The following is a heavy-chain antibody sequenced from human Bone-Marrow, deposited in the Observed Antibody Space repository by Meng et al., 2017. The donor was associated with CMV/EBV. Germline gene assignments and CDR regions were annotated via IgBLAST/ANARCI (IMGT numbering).Heavy chain of an antibody. CDR2: INWDGGST. Sequence: GESLKISCAASGFTFNDYGMSWVRRAPGKGLEWVSGINWDGGSTGYADSVKGRFTISRDNSKNTLYLQMNSLRAEDTAVYYCARDEKWELLQDYYYGMDVWGQGTTVTVSS. V-gene: IGHV3-20*04. J-gene: IGHJ6*02. CDR1: GFTFNDYG. CDR3: ARDEKWELLQDYYYGMDV. D-gene: IGHD1-26*01.